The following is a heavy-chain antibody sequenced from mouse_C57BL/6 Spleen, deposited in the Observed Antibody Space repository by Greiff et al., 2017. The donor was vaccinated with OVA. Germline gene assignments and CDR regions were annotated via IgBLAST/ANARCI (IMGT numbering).Heavy chain of an antibody. V-gene: IGHV2-2*01. J-gene: IGHJ4*01. CDR2: IWSGGST. CDR1: GFSFTSYG. CDR3: ARSESTYYYAMDY. Sequence: VMLVESGPGLVQPSQSLSITCTVSGFSFTSYGVHWVRQSPGKGLEWLGVIWSGGSTDYNAAFISRQSISKDNTKSQVFFKMNSLQAYDTAIYYCARSESTYYYAMDYWGQGTSVTVSS. D-gene: IGHD2-1*01.